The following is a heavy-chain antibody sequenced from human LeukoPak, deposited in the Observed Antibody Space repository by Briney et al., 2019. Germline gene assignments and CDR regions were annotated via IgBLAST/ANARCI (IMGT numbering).Heavy chain of an antibody. Sequence: GRSLRLACAAAGFTFSRYWMSWVRQAPGKGREWVANIKKDGSEKYYVDSVKGRFTISRDNAKTSLYLQMNSLRAEDTAVYYCARFSRSWATGSDYWGQGPLVTVSS. J-gene: IGHJ4*02. CDR1: GFTFSRYW. CDR2: IKKDGSEK. D-gene: IGHD6-13*01. CDR3: ARFSRSWATGSDY. V-gene: IGHV3-7*01.